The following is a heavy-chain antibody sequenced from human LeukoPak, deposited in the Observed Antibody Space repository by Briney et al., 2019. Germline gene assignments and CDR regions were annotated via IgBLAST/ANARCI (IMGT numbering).Heavy chain of an antibody. J-gene: IGHJ4*02. Sequence: SVKVSCKASGGTFSSYAISWVRQAPGQGLEWMGGIIPIFGTANYAQKFQGRVTITADESTSTAYMELSSLRSEDTAVYYCARGLIPNYYGSGSYHNPFDYWGQGTLVTVSS. D-gene: IGHD3-10*01. CDR2: IIPIFGTA. V-gene: IGHV1-69*01. CDR3: ARGLIPNYYGSGSYHNPFDY. CDR1: GGTFSSYA.